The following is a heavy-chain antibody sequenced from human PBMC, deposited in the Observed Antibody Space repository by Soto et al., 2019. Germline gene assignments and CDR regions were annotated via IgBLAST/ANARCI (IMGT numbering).Heavy chain of an antibody. CDR3: ARDRSSSWTFDY. J-gene: IGHJ4*02. V-gene: IGHV4-31*03. D-gene: IGHD6-13*01. CDR2: IYYRGST. Sequence: QVQLQESGPGLVKPSQTLSLTCTVSGGSISSGGYYWSWIRQHPGKGLEWIGYIYYRGSTYYNPSLKIRVTISVDTSKNQFSLKLSSVTAADTAVYYCARDRSSSWTFDYWGQGTLVTVSS. CDR1: GGSISSGGYY.